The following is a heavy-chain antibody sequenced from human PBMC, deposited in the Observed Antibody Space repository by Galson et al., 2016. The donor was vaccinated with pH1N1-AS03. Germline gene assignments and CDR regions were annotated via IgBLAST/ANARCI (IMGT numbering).Heavy chain of an antibody. CDR1: GLRFSNHV. D-gene: IGHD1-1*01. Sequence: SLRLSCAASGLRFSNHVMSWVRQAPGKGLEWVAVISYDGRKRYYPDSVKGRFTISRDNSKNTLYLQMDSLRAEDTAVYYCARDDFAGNYSLDYWGRGTLITVSS. J-gene: IGHJ4*02. V-gene: IGHV3-30*03. CDR3: ARDDFAGNYSLDY. CDR2: ISYDGRKR.